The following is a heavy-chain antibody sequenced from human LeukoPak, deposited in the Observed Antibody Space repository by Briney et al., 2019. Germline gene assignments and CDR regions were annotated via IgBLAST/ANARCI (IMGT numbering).Heavy chain of an antibody. V-gene: IGHV1-24*01. CDR2: FDPEDGET. J-gene: IGHJ4*02. Sequence: GASVKVSCKVSGYTLTELSMHWVRQAPGKGLEWMGGFDPEDGETIYAQKFQGRVTMTEDTSTDTAYMELSSLRSEDTAVYYCATVWSGSYFPVFDYWGQGTLVTVSS. CDR1: GYTLTELS. CDR3: ATVWSGSYFPVFDY. D-gene: IGHD1-26*01.